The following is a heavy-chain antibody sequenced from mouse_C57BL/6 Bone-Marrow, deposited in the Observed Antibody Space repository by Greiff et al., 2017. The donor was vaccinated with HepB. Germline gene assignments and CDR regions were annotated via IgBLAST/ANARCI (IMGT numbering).Heavy chain of an antibody. CDR2: IDPNSGGT. Sequence: QVQLKESGAELVKPGASVKLSCKASGYTFTSYWMHWVKQRPGRGLEWIGRIDPNSGGTKYNEKFKSKATLTVDKPSSTAYMQLSSLTSEDSAVYYCARSRITTVVAYYFDYWGQGTTLTVSS. CDR1: GYTFTSYW. D-gene: IGHD1-1*01. V-gene: IGHV1-72*01. J-gene: IGHJ2*01. CDR3: ARSRITTVVAYYFDY.